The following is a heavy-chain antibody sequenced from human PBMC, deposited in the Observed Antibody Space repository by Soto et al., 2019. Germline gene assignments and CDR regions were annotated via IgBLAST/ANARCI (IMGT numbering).Heavy chain of an antibody. V-gene: IGHV3-7*05. CDR2: INQDGGDK. D-gene: IGHD6-13*01. CDR1: ESTVSDYW. J-gene: IGHJ4*02. CDR3: ARDGVAPGLYFDF. Sequence: GGCLRLSCAACESTVSDYWMNWVRQAPGKGLEWVASINQDGGDKKYVDSVKGRFTISRDNAKNSLYLQMASLRADDTAVYYCARDGVAPGLYFDFWGQRALVTVSS.